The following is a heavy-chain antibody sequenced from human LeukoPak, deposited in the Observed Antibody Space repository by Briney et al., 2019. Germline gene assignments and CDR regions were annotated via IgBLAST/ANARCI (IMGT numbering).Heavy chain of an antibody. CDR3: ASRDDSGYSSSLDY. V-gene: IGHV1-69*05. CDR1: GGTFSSYA. J-gene: IGHJ4*02. D-gene: IGHD6-13*01. CDR2: IIPIFGTA. Sequence: GASVKVSCKASGGTFSSYAISGVRQAPGQGLEWMGGIIPIFGTANYAQKFQGRVTITTDESTSTAYMELSSLRSEDTAAYYCASRDDSGYSSSLDYWGQGTLVTVSS.